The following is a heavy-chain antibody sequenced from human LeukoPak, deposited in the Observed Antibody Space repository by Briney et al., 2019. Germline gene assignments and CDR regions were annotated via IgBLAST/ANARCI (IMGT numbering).Heavy chain of an antibody. CDR1: GYTFTSYD. Sequence: ASVKVSCKASGYTFTSYDINWVRQATGQGLEWMGWMNPNSGNTGYAQKFQGRVTMTRNTSISTAYMELSSLRSEDTAVYYCARVWGAGDGYVGGYDYWGQGTLVTVSS. CDR3: ARVWGAGDGYVGGYDY. J-gene: IGHJ4*02. CDR2: MNPNSGNT. D-gene: IGHD5-24*01. V-gene: IGHV1-8*01.